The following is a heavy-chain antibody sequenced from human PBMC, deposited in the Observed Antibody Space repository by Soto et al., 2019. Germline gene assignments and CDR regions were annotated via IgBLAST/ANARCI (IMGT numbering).Heavy chain of an antibody. V-gene: IGHV1-69*01. CDR1: GGTLNTYA. Sequence: QVQLVQSGAEVKKPGSSVKVSCKASGGTLNTYAINWVRQAPGQGFEWMGGTTPILGTTDYAQKFQGRLTISADEARNTLYMELRSLTYDDTAVYYCTRSESSDTGDHWGQGTLVVVSS. CDR3: TRSESSDTGDH. D-gene: IGHD3-22*01. CDR2: TTPILGTT. J-gene: IGHJ4*02.